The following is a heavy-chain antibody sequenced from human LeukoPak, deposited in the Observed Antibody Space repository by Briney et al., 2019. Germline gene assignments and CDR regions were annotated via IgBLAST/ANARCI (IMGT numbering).Heavy chain of an antibody. CDR1: GYTFTSYD. CDR3: ARGPLGLRLGELSLYRHLDY. V-gene: IGHV1-8*01. J-gene: IGHJ4*02. CDR2: MNPNGGNT. Sequence: ASVKVSCKASGYTFTSYDINWVRQATGQGLGWMGWMNPNGGNTGYAQKFQGRVTMTRNTSISTAYMELSSLRSEDTAVYYCARGPLGLRLGELSLYRHLDYWGQGTLVTVSS. D-gene: IGHD3-16*02.